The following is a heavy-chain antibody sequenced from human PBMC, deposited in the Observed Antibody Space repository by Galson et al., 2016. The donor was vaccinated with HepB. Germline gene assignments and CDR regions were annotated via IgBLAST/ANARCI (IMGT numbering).Heavy chain of an antibody. D-gene: IGHD2-15*01. Sequence: ETLSLTCTVSGDSVSSGNYYWSWIRQPPGRGLEWIGYVYYSGSTNYNPALKSRVTVSADTSKNQYSLTLSSVTAADTAVYYCASLGYCGGGTCSSTSFSWGHGTLVTVSS. CDR2: VYYSGST. J-gene: IGHJ5*01. CDR1: GDSVSSGNYY. CDR3: ASLGYCGGGTCSSTSFS. V-gene: IGHV4-61*01.